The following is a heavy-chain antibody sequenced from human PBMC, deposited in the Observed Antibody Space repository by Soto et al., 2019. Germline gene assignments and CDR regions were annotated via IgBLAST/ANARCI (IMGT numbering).Heavy chain of an antibody. CDR2: IYYSGST. Sequence: SXTQSLTCTVSGGSISSSSYYWGWIRQPPGKGLEWIGSIYYSGSTYYNPSLKSRVTISVDTSKNQFSLKLSSVTAADTAVYYCRRDDYYGMDVWGQGTTVTVSS. J-gene: IGHJ6*02. CDR1: GGSISSSSYY. CDR3: RRDDYYGMDV. V-gene: IGHV4-39*01.